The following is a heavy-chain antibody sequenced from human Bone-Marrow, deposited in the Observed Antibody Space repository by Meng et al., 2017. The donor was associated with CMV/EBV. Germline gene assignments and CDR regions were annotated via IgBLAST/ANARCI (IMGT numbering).Heavy chain of an antibody. D-gene: IGHD3-22*01. CDR1: GGSISSSNW. V-gene: IGHV4-4*02. CDR3: ASLSSGYYYGY. J-gene: IGHJ4*02. CDR2: IYHSGST. Sequence: LTCAVSGGSISSSNWWSWVRQPPGKGLEWIGEIYHSGSTNYNPSLKSRVTISVDKSKNQLSLKLSSVTAADTAVYYCASLSSGYYYGYWGQGTLVTVSS.